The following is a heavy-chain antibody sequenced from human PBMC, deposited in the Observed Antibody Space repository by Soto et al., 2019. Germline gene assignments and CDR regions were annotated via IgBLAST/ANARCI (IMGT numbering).Heavy chain of an antibody. V-gene: IGHV2-5*01. CDR2: IYWNDDK. CDR1: GFSLTTSGVA. Sequence: SGPTLVNPTQTLTLTCSFSGFSLTTSGVAVGWFRQPPGKAPEWLSLIYWNDDKRYSPSLRSRLIVTGDSSKNQVVLTLADADTADSGTYYCAHRPTSTEDFYFDYWGQGTLVTVSS. J-gene: IGHJ4*02. CDR3: AHRPTSTEDFYFDY.